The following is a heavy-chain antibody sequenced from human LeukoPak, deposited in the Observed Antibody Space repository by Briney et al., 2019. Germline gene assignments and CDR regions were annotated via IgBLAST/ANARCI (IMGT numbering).Heavy chain of an antibody. CDR3: ARRVIVATIDY. CDR2: IYYSGST. D-gene: IGHD5-12*01. Sequence: SETLSLTCTVSGGSISSSSYYWAWIRQPPGKGLEWIGSIYYSGSTYYNPSLKSRVTISADTSKNQFSLKLSSVTAADTAVYFCARRVIVATIDYWAREPWSPSPQ. CDR1: GGSISSSSYY. J-gene: IGHJ4*02. V-gene: IGHV4-39*01.